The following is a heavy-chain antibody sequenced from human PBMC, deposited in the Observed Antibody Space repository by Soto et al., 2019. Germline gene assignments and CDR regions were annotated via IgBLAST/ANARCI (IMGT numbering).Heavy chain of an antibody. CDR3: ARDWSYGDDY. Sequence: ASVKVSCKASGYTFTGYYMHWVRQAPGQGLEWMGWINPNSGGTNYAQRFQGRVTMTRDTSISTAHMELSRLRSDDTAVYYCARDWSYGDDYWGQGTLVTVSS. CDR1: GYTFTGYY. J-gene: IGHJ4*02. CDR2: INPNSGGT. V-gene: IGHV1-2*02. D-gene: IGHD4-17*01.